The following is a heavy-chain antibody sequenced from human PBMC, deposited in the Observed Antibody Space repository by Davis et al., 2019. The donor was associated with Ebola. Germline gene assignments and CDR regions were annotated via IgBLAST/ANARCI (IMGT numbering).Heavy chain of an antibody. CDR1: GGSITGYS. CDR2: ITYTGYT. V-gene: IGHV4-59*01. J-gene: IGHJ3*01. CDR3: ARDSVGALDV. Sequence: MPSETLSLTCTVSGGSITGYSWNWIRQSPGKGLEWIGFITYTGYTTYNPSLKSRVSMSVDPSGNHFSLDLKSVTAADTAVYYCARDSVGALDVWGHGTKVTVS.